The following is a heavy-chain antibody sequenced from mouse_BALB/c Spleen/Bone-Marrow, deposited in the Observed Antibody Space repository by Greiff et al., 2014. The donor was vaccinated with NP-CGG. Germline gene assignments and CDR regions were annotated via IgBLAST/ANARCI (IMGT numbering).Heavy chain of an antibody. Sequence: VQLQQSGSVLVRPGASVKLSCKASGYTFTSSWMHWAKQRPGQGLEWIGEIHPNSGNTNYNEKLKGKATLTVDTSSSTAYVDLSSLTSEDSAVYYCANYYGSSSYWGQGTTLTVSS. D-gene: IGHD1-1*01. CDR3: ANYYGSSSY. V-gene: IGHV1S130*01. CDR1: GYTFTSSW. J-gene: IGHJ2*01. CDR2: IHPNSGNT.